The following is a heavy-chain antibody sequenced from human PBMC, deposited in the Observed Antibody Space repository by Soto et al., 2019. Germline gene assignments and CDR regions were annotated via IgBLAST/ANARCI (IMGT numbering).Heavy chain of an antibody. D-gene: IGHD3-9*01. J-gene: IGHJ3*02. Sequence: WASVKVSCKASGGTFSSYAISWVRQAPGQGLEWMGRIIPIFGTANYAQKFQGRVTISADESTSTAYMELSSLRSEDTAVYYCARPFESDAFDIWGQGTMVTVSS. CDR1: GGTFSSYA. CDR3: ARPFESDAFDI. CDR2: IIPIFGTA. V-gene: IGHV1-69*13.